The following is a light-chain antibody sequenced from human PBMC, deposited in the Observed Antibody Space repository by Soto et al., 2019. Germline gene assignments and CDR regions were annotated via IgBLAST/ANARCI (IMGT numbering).Light chain of an antibody. CDR2: EAS. V-gene: IGLV2-23*01. J-gene: IGLJ1*01. CDR1: SSDVGSHNL. Sequence: QSALTQPASVSGSPGQSITISCTGTSSDVGSHNLVSWYQQYPGKAPNLIIFEASKRPSGVSNRFSGSKSGSTASLTISGLQAEDEADYYCCSNAASSTYVFGSGTKVTVL. CDR3: CSNAASSTYV.